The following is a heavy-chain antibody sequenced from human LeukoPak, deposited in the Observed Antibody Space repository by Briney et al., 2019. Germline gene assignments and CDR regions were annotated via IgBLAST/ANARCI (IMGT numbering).Heavy chain of an antibody. CDR3: ARSRYDYIWGIDY. CDR1: GFTFSSYS. D-gene: IGHD3-16*01. CDR2: ISSSSSYI. J-gene: IGHJ4*02. V-gene: IGHV3-21*01. Sequence: PGGSLRLSCAASGFTFSSYSMNWVRQAPGKGLEWVSSISSSSSYIYYADSVKGRFTISRDNAKNTLYLQMNSLRDEDTAVFYCARSRYDYIWGIDYWGQGTLVTISS.